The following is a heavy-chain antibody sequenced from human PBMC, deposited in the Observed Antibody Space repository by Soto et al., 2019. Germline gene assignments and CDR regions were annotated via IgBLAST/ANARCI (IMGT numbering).Heavy chain of an antibody. Sequence: PSETLSLTCTVSGGSISSGGYYWSWIRQHPGKGLEWIGYIYYSGSTYYNPSLKSRITISVDTSKNQFSLKLSSVTAADTAVYYCAREHYYYYYMDVWGKGTTVTVSS. CDR2: IYYSGST. V-gene: IGHV4-31*03. J-gene: IGHJ6*03. CDR1: GGSISSGGYY. CDR3: AREHYYYYYMDV.